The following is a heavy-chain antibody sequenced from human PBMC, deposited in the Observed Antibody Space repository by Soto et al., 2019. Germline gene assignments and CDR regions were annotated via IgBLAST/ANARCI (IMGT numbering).Heavy chain of an antibody. D-gene: IGHD5-12*01. CDR2: INAGNGNT. J-gene: IGHJ5*02. CDR3: ARGGYSGYDYVVPWFDP. CDR1: GYTFTSYA. Sequence: GASVKVSCKASGYTFTSYAMHWVRQAPGQRLEWMGWINAGNGNTKYSQKFQGRVTITRDTSASTAYMELSSLRSEDTAVYYCARGGYSGYDYVVPWFDPWGQGTLVTVSS. V-gene: IGHV1-3*01.